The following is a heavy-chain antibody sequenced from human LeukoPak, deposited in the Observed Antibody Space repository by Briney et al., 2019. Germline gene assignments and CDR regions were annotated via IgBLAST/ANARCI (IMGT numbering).Heavy chain of an antibody. D-gene: IGHD3-22*01. CDR2: IIPIFGTA. CDR3: ASSLTMIVVRGLYYFDY. Sequence: SVKVSRKASGGTFSSYAISWVRQAPGQGLEWMGGIIPIFGTANYAQKFQGRVTITADESTSTAYMELSSLRSEDTAVYYCASSLTMIVVRGLYYFDYWGQGTLVTVSS. J-gene: IGHJ4*02. CDR1: GGTFSSYA. V-gene: IGHV1-69*13.